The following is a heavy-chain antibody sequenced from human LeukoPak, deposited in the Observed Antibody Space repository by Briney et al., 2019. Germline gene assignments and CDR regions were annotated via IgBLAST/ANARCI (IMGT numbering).Heavy chain of an antibody. Sequence: GGSLRLSCAASGFNFSDYEMNWLRQAPGKGLEWLSYTSTGGRTVKYADSVKGRFTISRDNARSSLYLQMTNLRVEDTAVYFCARGGTVTYYFDHWGQGILVGVSS. CDR2: TSTGGRTV. J-gene: IGHJ4*02. V-gene: IGHV3-48*03. CDR3: ARGGTVTYYFDH. D-gene: IGHD4-17*01. CDR1: GFNFSDYE.